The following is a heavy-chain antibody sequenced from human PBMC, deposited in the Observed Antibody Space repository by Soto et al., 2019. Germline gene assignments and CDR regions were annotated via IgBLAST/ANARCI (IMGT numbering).Heavy chain of an antibody. CDR2: ITSSGDSG. CDR1: GFTFSAYA. J-gene: IGHJ3*01. V-gene: IGHV3-23*01. Sequence: EVQLLESGGGLVQPGGSLRLSCAASGFTFSAYAMTWVRRAPGKGLEWVSDITSSGDSGGYADSVRGRFTISRDNSKNTLYLQMNGLRADDTAVYYFSEDQFGVIPDAFDVWGQWTMFTVSS. CDR3: SEDQFGVIPDAFDV. D-gene: IGHD3-16*01.